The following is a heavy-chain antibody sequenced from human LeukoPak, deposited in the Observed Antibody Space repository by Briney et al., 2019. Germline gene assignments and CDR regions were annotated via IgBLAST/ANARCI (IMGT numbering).Heavy chain of an antibody. CDR3: ARIGYGIDY. V-gene: IGHV4-34*01. CDR1: GGSFSGYY. Sequence: SETPSLTCAVYGGSFSGYYWSWIRQPPGKGLEWIGEINHSGSTNYNPSLKSRVTISVDTSKNQFSLKLSSVTAADTAVYYCARIGYGIDYWGQGTLVTVSS. D-gene: IGHD5-18*01. J-gene: IGHJ4*02. CDR2: INHSGST.